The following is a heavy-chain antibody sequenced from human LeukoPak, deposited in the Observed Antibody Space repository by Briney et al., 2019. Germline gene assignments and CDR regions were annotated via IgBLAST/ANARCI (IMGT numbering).Heavy chain of an antibody. Sequence: ASVKVSCKASGYTFTNYYMHWVRQAPGQGLEWMGVINPSGGSTSYAQKFQVRVTMTRDTSTSTVYMELRSLRSDDTAVYYCARSSPPYYDFWSGYWQLDSTYYYYMDVWGKGTTVTVSS. D-gene: IGHD3-3*01. J-gene: IGHJ6*03. CDR1: GYTFTNYY. V-gene: IGHV1-46*01. CDR3: ARSSPPYYDFWSGYWQLDSTYYYYMDV. CDR2: INPSGGST.